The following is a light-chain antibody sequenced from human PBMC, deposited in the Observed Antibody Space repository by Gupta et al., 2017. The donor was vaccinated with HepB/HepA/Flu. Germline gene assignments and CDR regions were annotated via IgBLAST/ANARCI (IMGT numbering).Light chain of an antibody. Sequence: SYELTLPPSVSLSPGQTARIPRAGDALSRRYTSWSPQKPGQAPVLVRYEDSMMVSEIPERFSGSSAGTTGTLTVSGAKAEDEADDYCQAADTSGFYVEMRGGETMFGGGTKLTVL. CDR1: ALSRRY. J-gene: IGLJ3*02. V-gene: IGLV3-25*03. CDR3: QAADTSGFYVEMRGGETM. CDR2: EDS.